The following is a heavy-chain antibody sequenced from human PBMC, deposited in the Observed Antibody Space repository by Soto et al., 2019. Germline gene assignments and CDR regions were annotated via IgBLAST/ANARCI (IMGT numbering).Heavy chain of an antibody. CDR2: ISAYNGNT. J-gene: IGHJ6*02. CDR1: GYTFTSYG. CDR3: ARDSPIRFLEWSGELGMDV. Sequence: ASVKVSCKASGYTFTSYGISWVRQAPGQGLEWMGWISAYNGNTNYAQKLQGRVTMTTDTSTSTAYMELRSLRSDDTAVYYCARDSPIRFLEWSGELGMDVWGQGTTVTVSS. D-gene: IGHD3-3*01. V-gene: IGHV1-18*04.